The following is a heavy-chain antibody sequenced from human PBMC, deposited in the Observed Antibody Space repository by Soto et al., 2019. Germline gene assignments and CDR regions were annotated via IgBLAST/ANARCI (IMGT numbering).Heavy chain of an antibody. Sequence: QVQLQESGPGLVKPSQTLSLTCTVSGGSISSGDYYWSWIRQPPGKGLEWIGYIYYSGSTYYNPSLKSRVTISVDTSKNQFSLKLSSVTAADTAVYYCARGMTTVTYELGWYFDLWGRGTLVTVSS. D-gene: IGHD4-17*01. CDR2: IYYSGST. CDR1: GGSISSGDYY. J-gene: IGHJ2*01. CDR3: ARGMTTVTYELGWYFDL. V-gene: IGHV4-30-4*01.